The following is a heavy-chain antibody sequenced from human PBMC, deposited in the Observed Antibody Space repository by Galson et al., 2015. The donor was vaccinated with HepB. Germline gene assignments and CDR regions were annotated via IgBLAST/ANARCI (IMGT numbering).Heavy chain of an antibody. CDR1: GFTFSSYS. Sequence: SLRLSCAASGFTFSSYSMNWVRQAPGKGLEWVSSISSSSSYIYYADSVKGRFAISRDNAKNSLYLQMNSLRAEDTAVYYCAREKFGDYYDSSGPFDVWGQGTMVTVSS. D-gene: IGHD3-22*01. J-gene: IGHJ3*01. CDR2: ISSSSSYI. V-gene: IGHV3-21*01. CDR3: AREKFGDYYDSSGPFDV.